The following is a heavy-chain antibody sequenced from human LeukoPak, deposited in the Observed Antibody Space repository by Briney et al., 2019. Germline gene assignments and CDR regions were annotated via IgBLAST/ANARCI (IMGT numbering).Heavy chain of an antibody. J-gene: IGHJ5*02. Sequence: PSETLSLTCTVSGGSISSYYWSWIRQPPGKGLEWIGYIYYSGSTNYNPTLKSRVTISVDTSKNQFSLKLSSVTAADTAVYYCARGINWFDPWGQGTLVTVSS. CDR2: IYYSGST. D-gene: IGHD1-14*01. V-gene: IGHV4-59*01. CDR1: GGSISSYY. CDR3: ARGINWFDP.